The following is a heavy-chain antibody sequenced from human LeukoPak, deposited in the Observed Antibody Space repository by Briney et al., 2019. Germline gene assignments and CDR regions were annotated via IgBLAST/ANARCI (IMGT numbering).Heavy chain of an antibody. Sequence: SETLSLTCTVSGGSISSYYWSWIRQPPGKGLEWIGYIYYSGSTNYNPSLKSRVTISVDTSKNQFSLKLSSVTAADTAVYYCARSPIAAAGLDAFDIWGQGTMVTVSS. CDR1: GGSISSYY. CDR3: ARSPIAAAGLDAFDI. D-gene: IGHD6-13*01. CDR2: IYYSGST. V-gene: IGHV4-59*12. J-gene: IGHJ3*02.